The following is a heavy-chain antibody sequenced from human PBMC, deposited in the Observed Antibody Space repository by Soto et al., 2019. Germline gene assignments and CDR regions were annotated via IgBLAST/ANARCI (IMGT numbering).Heavy chain of an antibody. CDR1: GYTFSRYG. CDR2: ISGYNGDT. V-gene: IGHV1-18*01. Sequence: QGQLVQSGPEVKKPGASVKVSCKTSGYTFSRYGISWVRQAPGQGLEWMGWISGYNGDTNYAKKVQGRVTMTIDTSTYTAYMELRSLTSDDTAIYYCAKNGHPPYYYYGMDVWGQGTTVTVSS. CDR3: AKNGHPPYYYYGMDV. D-gene: IGHD2-8*01. J-gene: IGHJ6*02.